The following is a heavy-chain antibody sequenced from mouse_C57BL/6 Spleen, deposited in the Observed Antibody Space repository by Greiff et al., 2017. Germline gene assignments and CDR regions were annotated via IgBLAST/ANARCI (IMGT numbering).Heavy chain of an antibody. CDR2: IHPNSGST. J-gene: IGHJ1*03. CDR1: GYTFTSYW. CDR3: ARGGYGSSPYWYCDV. V-gene: IGHV1-64*01. D-gene: IGHD1-1*01. Sequence: QVQLQQPGAELVKPGASVKLSCKASGYTFTSYWMHWVKQRPGQGLEWIGMIHPNSGSTNYNEKFKSKATLTVDKSSSTAYMQLSSLTSEDSAVYYCARGGYGSSPYWYCDVWGTGTTVTVSS.